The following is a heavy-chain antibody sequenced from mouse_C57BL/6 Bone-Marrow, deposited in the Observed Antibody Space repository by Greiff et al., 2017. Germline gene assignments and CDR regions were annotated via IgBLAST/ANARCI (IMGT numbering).Heavy chain of an antibody. D-gene: IGHD2-2*01. V-gene: IGHV1-74*01. J-gene: IGHJ1*03. Sequence: QVQLQQPGAELVKPGASVKVSCKASGYTFTSYWMHWVKQRPGQGLEWIGRIHPSDSDTNYNQKFKGKATLTVDKSSSTAYMQLSSLTSEDSAVYYWANIYYGYDDPYWYFDVWGTGTTVTVSS. CDR1: GYTFTSYW. CDR2: IHPSDSDT. CDR3: ANIYYGYDDPYWYFDV.